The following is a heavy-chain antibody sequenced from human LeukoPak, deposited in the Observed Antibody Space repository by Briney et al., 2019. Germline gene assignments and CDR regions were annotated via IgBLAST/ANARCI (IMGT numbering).Heavy chain of an antibody. J-gene: IGHJ4*02. V-gene: IGHV5-51*01. CDR2: IYLGDSDT. CDR3: ARRANYGSFSLGY. Sequence: GESLQISCKGSGYSFTTYWIAWVRQMPGKGLEWMGIIYLGDSDTRYSPSFQGQVTISVDKSISTAFLQWSSLKASDSAMFYCARRANYGSFSLGYWGQGTLVTVSS. D-gene: IGHD3-10*01. CDR1: GYSFTTYW.